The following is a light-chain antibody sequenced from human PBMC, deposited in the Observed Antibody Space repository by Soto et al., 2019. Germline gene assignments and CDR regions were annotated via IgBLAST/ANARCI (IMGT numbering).Light chain of an antibody. CDR2: DAS. CDR1: QSVSSY. J-gene: IGKJ1*01. V-gene: IGKV3-11*01. Sequence: EIVLTQSPATLSLSPGERATLSCRASQSVSSYLAWYQQKPGQAPRLLIYDASNRATGIPARFSGSGSGTDFTLTISSLAPEDFAVYYCQQRSNWPPWTFGQVTKVEIK. CDR3: QQRSNWPPWT.